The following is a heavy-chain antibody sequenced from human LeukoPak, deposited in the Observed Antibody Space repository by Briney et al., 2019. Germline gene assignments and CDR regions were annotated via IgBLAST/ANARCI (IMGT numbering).Heavy chain of an antibody. CDR2: VYTSGIT. CDR1: GGFINSYY. Sequence: SETLSLTCTVSGGFINSYYWSWTRQTAGKGLEWIGRVYTSGITNYNPSLKSRITMSVDTSKNQFSLKLTSVTAADTAVYYCARHNGFDRGYYYDMDVWGKGTTVTVSS. V-gene: IGHV4-4*07. CDR3: ARHNGFDRGYYYDMDV. D-gene: IGHD3-9*01. J-gene: IGHJ6*03.